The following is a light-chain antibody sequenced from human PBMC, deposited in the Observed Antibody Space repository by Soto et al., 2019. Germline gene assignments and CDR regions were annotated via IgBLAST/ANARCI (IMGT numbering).Light chain of an antibody. J-gene: IGKJ1*01. V-gene: IGKV1-5*01. CDR2: DAS. CDR1: QSISYR. CDR3: QQYNSYSWT. Sequence: DLQMTQSPSTLSASVGDRVTITCRASQSISYRLAWYQQKPGKAPKLLIYDASSLESGVPSMFSGSGSGTEFTLTITSLQPDDFATYYCQQYNSYSWTFGQGTKVDIK.